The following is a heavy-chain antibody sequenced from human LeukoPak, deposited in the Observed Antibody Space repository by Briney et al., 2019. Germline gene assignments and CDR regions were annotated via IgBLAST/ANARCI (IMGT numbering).Heavy chain of an antibody. V-gene: IGHV4-39*01. Sequence: PSETLSLTCTVSGGSISSSSYYWGWIRQPPGKGLEWIGSIYYSGSTYYNPSLKSRVTISVDTSKNQFSLKLSSVTAADTAVYYCATLHYGSGSLRFDPWGQGTLVTVSS. D-gene: IGHD3-10*01. CDR1: GGSISSSSYY. CDR2: IYYSGST. CDR3: ATLHYGSGSLRFDP. J-gene: IGHJ5*02.